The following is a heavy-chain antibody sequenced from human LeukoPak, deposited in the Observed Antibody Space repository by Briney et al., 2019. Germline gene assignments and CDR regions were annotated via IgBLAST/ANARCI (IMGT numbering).Heavy chain of an antibody. CDR1: GGSISSSSYY. D-gene: IGHD5-18*01. CDR2: IYYSGST. CDR3: ARGRGYSYGYRHGY. V-gene: IGHV4-39*01. Sequence: PSETLSLTCTVSGGSISSSSYYWGWIRQPPGKGLEWIGSIYYSGSTYYNPSLKSRVTISVDTSKNQFSLKLSSVTAADTAVYYCARGRGYSYGYRHGYWGQGTLVTVSS. J-gene: IGHJ4*02.